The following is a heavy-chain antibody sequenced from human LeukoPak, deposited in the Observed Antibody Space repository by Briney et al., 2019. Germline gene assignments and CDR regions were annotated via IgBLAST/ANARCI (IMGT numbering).Heavy chain of an antibody. D-gene: IGHD5-18*01. J-gene: IGHJ4*02. CDR1: GFTFSSYG. CDR2: ISGSGGST. Sequence: PGGSLRLSCAASGFTFSSYGMSWVRQAPGKGLEWVSAISGSGGSTYYADSVKGRFTISRDNSKNTLYLQMNSLRAEDTAVYYCAKRSWGYGPEGLEFWGQGTLVTVSS. CDR3: AKRSWGYGPEGLEF. V-gene: IGHV3-23*01.